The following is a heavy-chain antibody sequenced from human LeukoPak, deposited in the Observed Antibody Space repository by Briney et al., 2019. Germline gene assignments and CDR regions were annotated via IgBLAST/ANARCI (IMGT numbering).Heavy chain of an antibody. Sequence: ASVKVSCKASGYTFTSYGISWVRQAPGQGLEWMGWISAYNGNTNYAQKLQGRVTMTTDTSTSTAYMELRSLRSDDTAVYYCARDKDLGAVAGTFDYWGQGTLLTVSS. CDR3: ARDKDLGAVAGTFDY. CDR2: ISAYNGNT. V-gene: IGHV1-18*01. CDR1: GYTFTSYG. D-gene: IGHD6-19*01. J-gene: IGHJ4*02.